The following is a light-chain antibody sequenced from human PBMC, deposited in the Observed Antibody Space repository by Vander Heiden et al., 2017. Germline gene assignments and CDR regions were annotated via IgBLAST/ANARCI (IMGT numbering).Light chain of an antibody. CDR2: DVT. J-gene: IGLJ2*01. CDR3: SSYAGTNNWGV. CDR1: SSDIGAYNY. Sequence: QSALPQPPSASGSPGQSVTLSCTGTSSDIGAYNYVSWYQQHPGKAPKLVIYDVTKRPSGVPDRFSASKSGNTASLTVSGLRAEDEADYYCSSYAGTNNWGVFGGGTKLTVL. V-gene: IGLV2-8*01.